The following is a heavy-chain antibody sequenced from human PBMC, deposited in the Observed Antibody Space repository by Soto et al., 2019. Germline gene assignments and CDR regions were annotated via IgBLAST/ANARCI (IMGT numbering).Heavy chain of an antibody. D-gene: IGHD1-26*01. J-gene: IGHJ6*02. CDR3: AKSSSGAHYYGMDV. CDR1: GFTFSSYA. V-gene: IGHV3-23*01. Sequence: GGSLRLSCAASGFTFSSYAMNWVRQAPGRGLEWVAGISASGGDTSYADSAKGRFTISRDNSKDTLYLQMISLRAEDTAVYYCAKSSSGAHYYGMDVWGQGTTVT. CDR2: ISASGGDT.